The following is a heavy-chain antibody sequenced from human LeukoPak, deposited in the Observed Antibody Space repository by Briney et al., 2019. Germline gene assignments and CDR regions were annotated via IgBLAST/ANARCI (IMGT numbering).Heavy chain of an antibody. V-gene: IGHV4-34*01. Sequence: PSETLSLTGAVYGGSFRGYYWSWIRQPPGKGLEWIGEINHSGSTNYNPSLKSRVTISVDTSKNQFSLKLSSVTAADTAVYYCARAPLYDAFDIWGQGTMVTVSS. J-gene: IGHJ3*02. CDR3: ARAPLYDAFDI. CDR2: INHSGST. CDR1: GGSFRGYY. D-gene: IGHD2-15*01.